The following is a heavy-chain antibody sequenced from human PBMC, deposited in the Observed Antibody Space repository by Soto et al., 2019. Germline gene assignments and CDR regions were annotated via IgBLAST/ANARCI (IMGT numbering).Heavy chain of an antibody. V-gene: IGHV4-34*01. CDR1: GGLYSEYY. D-gene: IGHD4-17*01. CDR2: IHHSGTT. CDR3: ASDYGDYRNDAFDI. Sequence: SETLSLTCAVYGGLYSEYYWSWIRQGPGKGLEWIGEIHHSGTTNYNPSLKSRVTITLDRSKNQFTLRLSSMTAADAAVYYCASDYGDYRNDAFDIWSPGTRVT. J-gene: IGHJ3*02.